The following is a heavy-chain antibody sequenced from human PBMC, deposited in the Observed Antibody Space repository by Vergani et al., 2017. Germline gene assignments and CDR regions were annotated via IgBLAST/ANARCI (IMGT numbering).Heavy chain of an antibody. D-gene: IGHD1-1*01. CDR1: GYTFTSYY. V-gene: IGHV1-46*01. CDR3: ARVAPSNSEVTPTAFDV. Sequence: VQLVQSGAEVKKPGASVKVSCKASGYTFTSYYMHWVRQAPGQGLEWMGIINPSGGSTSYAQKFQGRVTMTRDTSTSTVYMELRSLRSDDTAVYFCARVAPSNSEVTPTAFDVWGQGTMVTVSS. CDR2: INPSGGST. J-gene: IGHJ3*01.